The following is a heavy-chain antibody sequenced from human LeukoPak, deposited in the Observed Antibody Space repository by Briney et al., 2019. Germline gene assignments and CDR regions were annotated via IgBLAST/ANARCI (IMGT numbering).Heavy chain of an antibody. V-gene: IGHV1-18*01. CDR1: GYTFISYG. CDR3: ARVIMIVDGMDV. CDR2: ISTYNGNT. J-gene: IGHJ6*02. D-gene: IGHD3-22*01. Sequence: GASVKVSCKASGYTFISYGISWVRQAPGQGLEWMGWISTYNGNTNYAQKFQGRVTMTTDTSTSTAYMELRSLRSDDTAVYYCARVIMIVDGMDVWGQGTTVTVSS.